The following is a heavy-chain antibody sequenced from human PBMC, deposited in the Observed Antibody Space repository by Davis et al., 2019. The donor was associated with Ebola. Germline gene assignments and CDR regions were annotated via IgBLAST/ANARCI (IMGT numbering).Heavy chain of an antibody. Sequence: GESLKISCKGSGFIFDNYWIDWVRQVPGKGLEWMGMIYLDDSDARYSPSFQGQVTISADKSIGAAYLQWGSLKASDTATYYCARLQWGQHGAAFYYQGWFDPWGQGTLVTVSS. CDR1: GFIFDNYW. D-gene: IGHD2/OR15-2a*01. CDR3: ARLQWGQHGAAFYYQGWFDP. J-gene: IGHJ5*02. CDR2: IYLDDSDA. V-gene: IGHV5-51*01.